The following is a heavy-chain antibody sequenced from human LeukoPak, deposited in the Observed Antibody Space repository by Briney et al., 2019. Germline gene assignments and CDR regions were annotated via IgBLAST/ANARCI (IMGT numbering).Heavy chain of an antibody. CDR2: ISYDGSNK. CDR1: GFTFSSYA. CDR3: AMLRGYSGYDKPYYYGMDV. D-gene: IGHD5-12*01. V-gene: IGHV3-30-3*01. Sequence: PGGSLRLSCAASGFTFSSYAMHWVRQAPGKGLEWVAVISYDGSNKYYADSVKGRFTISRDNSKNTLYLQMNSLRAEDTAVYYCAMLRGYSGYDKPYYYGMDVWGQGTTVTVSS. J-gene: IGHJ6*02.